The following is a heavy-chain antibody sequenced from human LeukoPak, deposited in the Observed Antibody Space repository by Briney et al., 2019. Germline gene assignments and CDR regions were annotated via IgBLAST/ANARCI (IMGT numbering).Heavy chain of an antibody. J-gene: IGHJ4*02. CDR3: ASPQDYDSSGYYYDGPTAFDY. D-gene: IGHD3-22*01. Sequence: RGSLRLSCAASGFTFSSYAMSWVRQVPGKGLKWVSTISGSGDSTYYADSVKGRFTISRDNSKNSLYLQMNSLRAEDTAVYYCASPQDYDSSGYYYDGPTAFDYWGQGTLVTVSS. V-gene: IGHV3-23*01. CDR2: ISGSGDST. CDR1: GFTFSSYA.